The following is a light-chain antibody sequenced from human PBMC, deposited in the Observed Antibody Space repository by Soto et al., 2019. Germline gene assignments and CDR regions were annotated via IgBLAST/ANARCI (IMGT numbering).Light chain of an antibody. CDR2: EVS. J-gene: IGLJ3*02. Sequence: QSVLTQPPSVSGAPGQRVTISCTGSSSNIGADYDVHWYKQLPGTAPKLMIYEVSNRPSGVSNRFSGSKSANTASLTISGLQAEDEAEYYCSSYTRSSTWVFGGGTKLTVL. CDR1: SSNIGADYD. V-gene: IGLV1-40*01. CDR3: SSYTRSSTWV.